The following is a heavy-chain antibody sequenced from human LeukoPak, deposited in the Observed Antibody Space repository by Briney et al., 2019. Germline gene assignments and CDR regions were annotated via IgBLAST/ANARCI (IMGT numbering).Heavy chain of an antibody. J-gene: IGHJ4*02. CDR3: AKGFTPWAGLPRGSLDS. V-gene: IGHV3-30*18. Sequence: GGSLRLSCEASGSTLKPYGMHWARQAPGKGLEWVAVISYDGSFVNYADSVKGRFSIYRDNSKNTLYLQMNSLRDEDTAVYYCAKGFTPWAGLPRGSLDSWGQGTLVTVSS. D-gene: IGHD1-14*01. CDR1: GSTLKPYG. CDR2: ISYDGSFV.